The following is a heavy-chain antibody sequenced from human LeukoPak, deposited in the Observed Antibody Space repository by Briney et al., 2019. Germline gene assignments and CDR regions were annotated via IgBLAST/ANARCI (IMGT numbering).Heavy chain of an antibody. CDR2: INPSGGST. J-gene: IGHJ4*02. CDR3: ARFVGATPFDY. V-gene: IGHV1-46*01. D-gene: IGHD1-26*01. CDR1: GYTFTSYY. Sequence: ASVKVSCKASGYTFTSYYMRWVRQAPGQGLEWMGIINPSGGSTSYAQKFQGRVTMTRDTSTSTVYMELSSLRSEDTAVYYCARFVGATPFDYWGQGTLVTVSS.